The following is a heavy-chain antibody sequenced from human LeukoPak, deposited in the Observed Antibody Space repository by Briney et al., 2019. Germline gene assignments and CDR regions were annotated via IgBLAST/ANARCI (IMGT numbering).Heavy chain of an antibody. J-gene: IGHJ4*02. V-gene: IGHV3-23*01. Sequence: GGSLRLSCAAFGFSFNNYAMSWVRQAPGKGLEWVSIIIASSGSTFYADSVKGRFTISRDKSKNTLYLQMNSLRVEDTAVYYCVKGGYDYVEVAYFDFWGQGTLVTVSS. D-gene: IGHD5-12*01. CDR3: VKGGYDYVEVAYFDF. CDR2: IIASSGST. CDR1: GFSFNNYA.